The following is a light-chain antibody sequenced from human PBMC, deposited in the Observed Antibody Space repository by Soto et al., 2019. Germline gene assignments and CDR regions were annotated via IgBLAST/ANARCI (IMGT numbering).Light chain of an antibody. CDR1: QSVSSR. Sequence: EIVLTQSPTTLSVSAGESVILSCRASQSVSSRLAWYQQRPGQAPRLLIYGASTWATGVPVRFAGSGSGTDFTLTISSLEPEDFAVYYCQQRSNWQGATFGGGTKVDIK. CDR2: GAS. J-gene: IGKJ4*01. V-gene: IGKV3D-11*02. CDR3: QQRSNWQGAT.